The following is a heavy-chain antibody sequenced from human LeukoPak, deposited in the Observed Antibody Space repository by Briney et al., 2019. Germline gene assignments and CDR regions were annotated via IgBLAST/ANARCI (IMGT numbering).Heavy chain of an antibody. CDR2: INTNTGNP. Sequence: ASVTVSCTASGYTFTIYAMNWVRQAPGQGLEWMGWINTNTGNPTYAQGFTGRFVFSLDTSVSTAYLQISSLKAEDTAVYYCARSGGRTYYYDSSLSAWGQGTLVTVSS. CDR1: GYTFTIYA. D-gene: IGHD3-22*01. J-gene: IGHJ5*02. V-gene: IGHV7-4-1*02. CDR3: ARSGGRTYYYDSSLSA.